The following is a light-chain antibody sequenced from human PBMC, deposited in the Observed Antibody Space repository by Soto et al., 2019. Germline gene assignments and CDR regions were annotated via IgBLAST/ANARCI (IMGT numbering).Light chain of an antibody. CDR3: QSYDDSLHVYV. CDR2: GNN. CDR1: SSNIGAGYY. J-gene: IGLJ1*01. V-gene: IGLV1-40*01. Sequence: QSVLTQPPSVSGAPGQRVTISCTGSSSNIGAGYYVHWYQQLPGTAPKLPISGNNNRPSGVPDRFSGSKSGTSASLAITGLQAEDEADYYCQSYDDSLHVYVFGAGTKVTVL.